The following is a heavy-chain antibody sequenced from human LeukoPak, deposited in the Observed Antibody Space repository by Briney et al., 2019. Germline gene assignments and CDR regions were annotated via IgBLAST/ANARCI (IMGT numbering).Heavy chain of an antibody. CDR3: ARVSVAGMSDWCFDL. CDR2: IYYSGST. J-gene: IGHJ2*01. Sequence: SETLSLTCTVSGGSISSSSYYWGWIRQPPGKGLEWIGSIYYSGSTYYNPSLKSRVTISVDTSKNQFSLKLSSVTAADTAVYYCARVSVAGMSDWCFDLWGRGTLVTVSS. D-gene: IGHD6-19*01. CDR1: GGSISSSSYY. V-gene: IGHV4-39*07.